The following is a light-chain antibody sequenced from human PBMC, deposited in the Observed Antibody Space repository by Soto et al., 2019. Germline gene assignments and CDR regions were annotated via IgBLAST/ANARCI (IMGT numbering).Light chain of an antibody. Sequence: IVLTQSPGTLSLSPGESAALSCRASQSVDNYLAWYQQRPGQAPRLLLYASSRRAPGIPDRFSGSGSGTDFTLTISRLEPEDFAIYYCQQFVNSPTFGQGTKLEI. CDR3: QQFVNSPT. CDR1: QSVDNY. J-gene: IGKJ2*01. V-gene: IGKV3-20*01. CDR2: ASS.